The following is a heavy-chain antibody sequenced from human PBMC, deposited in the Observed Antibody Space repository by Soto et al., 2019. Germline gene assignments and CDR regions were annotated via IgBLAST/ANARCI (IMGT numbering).Heavy chain of an antibody. CDR1: GFTFSSYA. CDR2: ISYDGSNK. V-gene: IGHV3-30-3*01. J-gene: IGHJ6*02. CDR3: ATRNAAGDYYYGMDV. Sequence: GGSLRLSCAASGFTFSSYAMHWVRQAPGKGLEWVAVISYDGSNKYYADSVKGRFTISRDNSKNTLYLQMNSLRAEDTAVYYCATRNAAGDYYYGMDVWGQGTTVTVSS. D-gene: IGHD2-8*01.